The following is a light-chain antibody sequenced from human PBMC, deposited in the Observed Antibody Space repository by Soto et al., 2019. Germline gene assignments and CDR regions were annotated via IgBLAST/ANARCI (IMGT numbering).Light chain of an antibody. CDR2: DAS. V-gene: IGKV1-33*01. Sequence: DIQMTQSPSSLSASVGDRITMPCQSSQNINNYLNWYQQKPVRAPKLLIYDASNLEAGVPSRFRGSGSGTDFTFTISRLQPEDIATYYCQQYENLPTFGQGTRLEIK. CDR1: QNINNY. CDR3: QQYENLPT. J-gene: IGKJ5*01.